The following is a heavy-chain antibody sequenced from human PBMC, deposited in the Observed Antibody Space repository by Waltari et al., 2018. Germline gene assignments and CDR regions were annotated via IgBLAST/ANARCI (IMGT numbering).Heavy chain of an antibody. CDR3: ARSPGSRHYFDY. CDR2: TYYSGNT. V-gene: IGHV4-59*01. D-gene: IGHD3-10*01. CDR1: GGSISNYY. J-gene: IGHJ4*02. Sequence: QVQLQESRPGLVKPSETLSLTCTVSGGSISNYYWIWIRQPPGKGLEWIGYTYYSGNTNNNPTRHMRVTISVDTSKIHFSLNLSAVSAADTAVYYCARSPGSRHYFDYWGQGTLVTVSS.